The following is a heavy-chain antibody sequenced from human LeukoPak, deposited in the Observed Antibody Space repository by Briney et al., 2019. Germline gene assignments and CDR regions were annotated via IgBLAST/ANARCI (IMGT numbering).Heavy chain of an antibody. Sequence: PGGSLRLSCAASGFTISANFMSWVRQAPGKGLEWVSVMYSVGSTFYADSVKGRFTTSRDGYKNTLDLQMDSLRVDDTAVYYCARDLSGYSFGFGGDLWGQGTLVTVSS. CDR1: GFTISANF. CDR3: ARDLSGYSFGFGGDL. J-gene: IGHJ4*02. D-gene: IGHD6-13*01. CDR2: MYSVGST. V-gene: IGHV3-66*01.